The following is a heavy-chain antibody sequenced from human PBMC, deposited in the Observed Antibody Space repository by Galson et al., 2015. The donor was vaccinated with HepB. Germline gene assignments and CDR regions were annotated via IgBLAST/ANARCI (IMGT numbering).Heavy chain of an antibody. CDR2: IYYSGST. D-gene: IGHD5-18*01. J-gene: IGHJ4*02. V-gene: IGHV4-59*01. CDR1: GGSISSYY. Sequence: ESLSLTCTVSGGSISSYYWSWIRQPPGKGLEWIGYIYYSGSTNYSPSLKSRVTISVDTSKNQFSLKLSSVTAADTAVYYCAREIGYSYDYWGQGTLVTVSS. CDR3: AREIGYSYDY.